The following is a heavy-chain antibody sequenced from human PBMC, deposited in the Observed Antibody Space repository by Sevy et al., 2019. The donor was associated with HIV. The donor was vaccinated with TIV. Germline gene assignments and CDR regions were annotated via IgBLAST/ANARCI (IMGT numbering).Heavy chain of an antibody. J-gene: IGHJ4*02. Sequence: ASVKVSCKASGYTFTSYYMHWVRQAPGQGLEWMGIINPSGGSTSYSQKFQGRVTTTRDTSTSTVYMELSSLRSEDTAVYYCARGLKVSYYGSGSYYFDFWGQGTLVTVSS. V-gene: IGHV1-46*01. CDR1: GYTFTSYY. D-gene: IGHD3-10*01. CDR3: ARGLKVSYYGSGSYYFDF. CDR2: INPSGGST.